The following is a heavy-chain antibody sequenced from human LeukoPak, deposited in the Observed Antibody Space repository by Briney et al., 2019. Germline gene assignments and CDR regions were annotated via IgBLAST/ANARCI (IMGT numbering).Heavy chain of an antibody. Sequence: HSGGSLRLSCSASGFTFSIYAMSWVRQGPVRGLEWVASISGSSHITTYTDSLKGRFTISRDNSKNTLYLQINSLRDDDTALYYCGKYLQPSGFPYALDTWGQGTMATVSS. CDR2: ISGSSHIT. V-gene: IGHV3-23*01. CDR1: GFTFSIYA. CDR3: GKYLQPSGFPYALDT. J-gene: IGHJ3*02. D-gene: IGHD5-12*01.